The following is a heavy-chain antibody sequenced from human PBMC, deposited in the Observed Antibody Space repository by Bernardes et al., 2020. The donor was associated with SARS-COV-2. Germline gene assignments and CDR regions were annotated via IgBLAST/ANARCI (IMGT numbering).Heavy chain of an antibody. V-gene: IGHV1-2*02. D-gene: IGHD3-3*01. CDR3: ARAGDFWSGYCVY. CDR2: INPNSGGT. CDR1: GYTFTGYY. Sequence: ASVKVSCKASGYTFTGYYMHWVRQAPGQGLEWMGWINPNSGGTNYAQKFQGRVTMTRDTSISTAYMELSRLRSDDTAVYYCARAGDFWSGYCVYWGQGTLVTVAS. J-gene: IGHJ4*02.